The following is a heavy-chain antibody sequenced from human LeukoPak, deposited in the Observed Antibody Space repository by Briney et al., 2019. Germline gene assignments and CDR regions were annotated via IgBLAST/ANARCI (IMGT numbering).Heavy chain of an antibody. CDR2: ISYSGST. CDR1: GGSVSIGNYY. Sequence: PSETLSLTCTVSGGSVSIGNYYWSWIRQPPGKGLEWIGYISYSGSTNSNPSLKSRVTMSVDTSKNQFSLKLSSVAAADTAVYYCARDRVGPEGSFDYWGQGTLVTVSS. J-gene: IGHJ4*02. D-gene: IGHD1-26*01. CDR3: ARDRVGPEGSFDY. V-gene: IGHV4-61*01.